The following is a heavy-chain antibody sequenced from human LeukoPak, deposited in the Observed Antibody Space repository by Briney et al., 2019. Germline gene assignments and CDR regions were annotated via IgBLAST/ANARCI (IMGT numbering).Heavy chain of an antibody. CDR1: GGSISSSTYY. CDR2: IYYSGNT. J-gene: IGHJ3*02. D-gene: IGHD5-12*01. Sequence: SETLSLTCTVSGGSISSSTYYWGWIRQPPGKGLEWIGSIYYSGNTYYNASLKSRVTISVDTSKDQFSLKLSSVTAADTAVYYCARQVATKGEWAFDIWGQGTMVTASS. CDR3: ARQVATKGEWAFDI. V-gene: IGHV4-39*07.